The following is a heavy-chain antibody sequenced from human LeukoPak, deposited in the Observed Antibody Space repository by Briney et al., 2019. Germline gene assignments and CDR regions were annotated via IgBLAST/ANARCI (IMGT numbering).Heavy chain of an antibody. J-gene: IGHJ4*02. CDR1: GFTFSSYS. CDR3: ARDYDGSDYSVRFEY. Sequence: PGGSLRLSCAASGFTFSSYSMNWVRQAPGKGLEWVSSISSSSSYIYFADSVKGRFTISRDNAKNSLYLQMNSLRAEDTAVYYCARDYDGSDYSVRFEYWGQGTLVTVSS. D-gene: IGHD3-22*01. V-gene: IGHV3-21*01. CDR2: ISSSSSYI.